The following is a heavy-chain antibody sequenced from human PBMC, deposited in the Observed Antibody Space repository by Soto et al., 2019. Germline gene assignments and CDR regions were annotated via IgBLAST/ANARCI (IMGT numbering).Heavy chain of an antibody. Sequence: SETLSLTCTVFGGSISSRLYYWDWIRQPPGKGLEWIGNIYFSGSTYYNPSLRSRVSISVDTSKSQFSLKLSSVTAADTAVYYCARAHDFWGSRQQPIDSWGQGTLVTVSS. CDR3: ARAHDFWGSRQQPIDS. D-gene: IGHD2-2*01. J-gene: IGHJ4*02. V-gene: IGHV4-39*01. CDR1: GGSISSRLYY. CDR2: IYFSGST.